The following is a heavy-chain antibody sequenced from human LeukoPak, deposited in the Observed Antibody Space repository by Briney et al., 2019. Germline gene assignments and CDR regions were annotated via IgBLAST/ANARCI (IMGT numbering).Heavy chain of an antibody. J-gene: IGHJ4*02. CDR2: IIPIFGTA. D-gene: IGHD3-9*01. CDR1: GYTFTSYG. V-gene: IGHV1-69*13. Sequence: SVKVSCKASGYTFTSYGISWVRQAPGQGLEWMGGIIPIFGTANYAQKFQGRVTITADESTSTAYMELSSLRSEDTAVYYCASGSDILTGYSMSVPFDYWGQGTLVTVSS. CDR3: ASGSDILTGYSMSVPFDY.